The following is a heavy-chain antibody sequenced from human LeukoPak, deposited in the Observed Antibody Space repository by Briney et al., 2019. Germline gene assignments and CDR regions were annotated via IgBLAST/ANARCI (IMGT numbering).Heavy chain of an antibody. CDR2: IYNDGST. V-gene: IGHV3-53*01. CDR1: GFTFSSNY. D-gene: IGHD6-13*01. CDR3: ARDTGYSSSWYRY. J-gene: IGHJ4*02. Sequence: GGSLRLSCAASGFTFSSNYMSWVRQAPGKGLEWVSIIYNDGSTYYADSVKGRFTISRDNSKNTLYLQMNSLRAEDTAVYYCARDTGYSSSWYRYWGQGTLVTVSS.